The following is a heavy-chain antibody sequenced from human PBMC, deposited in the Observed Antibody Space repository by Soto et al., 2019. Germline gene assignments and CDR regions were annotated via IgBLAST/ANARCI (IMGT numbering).Heavy chain of an antibody. D-gene: IGHD3-10*01. CDR3: AKAYYGSGSYGWFDP. CDR1: GFTFDNYA. V-gene: IGHV3-9*01. Sequence: EVQLVESGGGLVQPGRSLTFSCAASGFTFDNYATQWVRQPPGKGLEWVSGISWNSGSIAYADSVKGRFTISRHNAKNSLYLQMNSLRAEDRALYYCAKAYYGSGSYGWFDPWGHGSLVAVSS. J-gene: IGHJ5*02. CDR2: ISWNSGSI.